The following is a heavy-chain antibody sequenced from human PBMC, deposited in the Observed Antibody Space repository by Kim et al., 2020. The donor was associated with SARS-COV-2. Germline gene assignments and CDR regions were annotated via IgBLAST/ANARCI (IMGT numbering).Heavy chain of an antibody. J-gene: IGHJ5*02. CDR3: AKESFSGSGSYLIRSPPNWFDP. CDR1: GFTFSSYA. V-gene: IGHV3-23*01. D-gene: IGHD3-10*01. CDR2: ISGSGGST. Sequence: GGSLRLSCAASGFTFSSYAMSWVRQAPGKGLEWVSAISGSGGSTYYADSVKGRFTISRDNSKNTLYLQMNSLRAEDTAVYYCAKESFSGSGSYLIRSPPNWFDPWGQGTLVTVSS.